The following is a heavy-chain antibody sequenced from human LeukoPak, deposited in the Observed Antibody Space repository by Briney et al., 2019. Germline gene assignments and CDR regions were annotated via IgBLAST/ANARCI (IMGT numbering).Heavy chain of an antibody. CDR1: GFTFSSYS. Sequence: GGSLRLSCAASGFTFSSYSMNWVRQAPGKGLEWVSSISSSSSYIYYADSVKGRFTISRDNSKNTLYLQMNSLRAEDTAVYYCAKDPAYYYDSSGYYYDDFDYWGQGTLVTVSS. D-gene: IGHD3-22*01. J-gene: IGHJ4*02. CDR3: AKDPAYYYDSSGYYYDDFDY. CDR2: ISSSSSYI. V-gene: IGHV3-21*04.